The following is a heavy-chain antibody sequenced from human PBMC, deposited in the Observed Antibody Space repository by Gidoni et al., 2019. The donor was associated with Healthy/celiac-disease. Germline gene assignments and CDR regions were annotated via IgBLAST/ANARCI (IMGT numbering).Heavy chain of an antibody. V-gene: IGHV3-21*01. CDR1: GFTFSSYS. CDR3: ARSEFYCSGGSCYSAYFDY. Sequence: EVQLVESGGGLVKPGGSLRLSCAASGFTFSSYSMNWVRQAPGKGLEWVSSISSSSSYIYYADSVKGRFTISRDNAKNSLYLQMNSLRAEDTAVYYCARSEFYCSGGSCYSAYFDYWGQGTLVTVSS. CDR2: ISSSSSYI. D-gene: IGHD2-15*01. J-gene: IGHJ4*02.